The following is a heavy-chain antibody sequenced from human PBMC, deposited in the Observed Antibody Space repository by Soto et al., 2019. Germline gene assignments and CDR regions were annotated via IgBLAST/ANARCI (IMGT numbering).Heavy chain of an antibody. CDR3: ARGPYYDILTGYSFYYYYYGMDV. J-gene: IGHJ6*02. CDR2: IYYSGST. D-gene: IGHD3-9*01. V-gene: IGHV4-31*03. CDR1: GGSISSGGYY. Sequence: SETLSLTCTVSGGSISSGGYYWSWIRQHPGKGLEWIGYIYYSGSTYYNPSLKSRVTISVDTSKNQFSLKLSSVTAADTAVYYCARGPYYDILTGYSFYYYYYGMDVWGQGTTVTVSS.